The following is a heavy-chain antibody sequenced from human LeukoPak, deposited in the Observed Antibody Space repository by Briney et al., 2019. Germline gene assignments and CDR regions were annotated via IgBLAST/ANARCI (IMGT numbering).Heavy chain of an antibody. D-gene: IGHD5-18*01. Sequence: GGSLRLSCAASGFTFSSYGMHWVRQAPGEGLEWVAVISYDGSNKYYADSVKGRFTISRDNSKNTLYLQMNSLRAEDTAVYYCAKGYSYGPFDYWGQGTLVTVSS. V-gene: IGHV3-30*18. CDR3: AKGYSYGPFDY. J-gene: IGHJ4*02. CDR1: GFTFSSYG. CDR2: ISYDGSNK.